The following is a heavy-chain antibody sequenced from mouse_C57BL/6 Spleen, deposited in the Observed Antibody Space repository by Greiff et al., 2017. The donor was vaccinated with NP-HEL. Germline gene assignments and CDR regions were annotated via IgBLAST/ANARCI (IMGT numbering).Heavy chain of an antibody. CDR2: IRLKSDNYAT. Sequence: EVLLVESGGGLVQPGGSMKLSCVASGFTFSNYWMNWVRQSPEKGLEWVAQIRLKSDNYATHYAETVKGRLTISRDDSNRSVYLQMSNLRDEDTGIYYCTGGHDSLSWFADWGQGTLVTVSA. V-gene: IGHV6-3*01. CDR3: TGGHDSLSWFAD. D-gene: IGHD6-2*01. J-gene: IGHJ3*01. CDR1: GFTFSNYW.